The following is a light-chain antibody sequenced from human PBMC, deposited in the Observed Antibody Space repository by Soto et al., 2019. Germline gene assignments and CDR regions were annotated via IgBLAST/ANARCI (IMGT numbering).Light chain of an antibody. V-gene: IGLV7-43*01. CDR1: TGAVTTGYY. J-gene: IGLJ3*02. CDR2: NTN. Sequence: QTVVTQEPSLTVSPGGTVTLTCASSTGAVTTGYYPSWFQHKPGHAPRALIYNTNDKHSWTPARLSGSVLGDKAALTLSGVQPEDEAEYYCLLYYGGSWVFGGGTKVTVL. CDR3: LLYYGGSWV.